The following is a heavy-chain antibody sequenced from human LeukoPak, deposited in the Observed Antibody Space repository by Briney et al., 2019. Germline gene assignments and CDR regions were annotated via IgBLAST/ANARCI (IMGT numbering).Heavy chain of an antibody. Sequence: ASVKVSCKASGYTFTGYYMHWVRQAPGQGLEWMGRINPNSGGTNYAQKFQGRVTMTRDTSISTDYMELSRLRSDDTAVYYCAPLDYYGSGSHDYWGQGTLVTVSS. J-gene: IGHJ4*02. D-gene: IGHD3-10*01. CDR3: APLDYYGSGSHDY. V-gene: IGHV1-2*06. CDR2: INPNSGGT. CDR1: GYTFTGYY.